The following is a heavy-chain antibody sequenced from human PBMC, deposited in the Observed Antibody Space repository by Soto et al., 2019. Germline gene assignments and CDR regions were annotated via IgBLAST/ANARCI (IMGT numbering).Heavy chain of an antibody. CDR3: VRQGIGNLHGLVDV. CDR1: GGSIDGRN. J-gene: IGHJ6*02. V-gene: IGHV4-59*08. Sequence: QVQLQESGPGLVKPSETLSLTCTVSGGSIDGRNCAWIRQPPGKGLEWLGYVYYDGGSSYNPSVKSRLTRSMDTSKSQFSLQLRSVTAADTAVYYCVRQGIGNLHGLVDVWDRGTTVTVSS. CDR2: VYYDGGS. D-gene: IGHD3-10*01.